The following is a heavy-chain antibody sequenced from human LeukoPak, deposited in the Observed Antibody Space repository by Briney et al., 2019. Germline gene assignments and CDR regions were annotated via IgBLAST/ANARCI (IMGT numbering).Heavy chain of an antibody. CDR2: VWPNDSDT. D-gene: IGHD1-26*01. CDR3: ARQVGKILRFTPRYFDN. V-gene: IGHV5-51*01. J-gene: IGHJ4*02. CDR1: GYTFTDYW. Sequence: GESLKISCQASGYTFTDYWIGWVRQLPGKGLEWMGIVWPNDSDTRYNSPFQGQVTISADKSTNTAYLQWRSLKASDTAIYYCARQVGKILRFTPRYFDNWGQGTLVTVSS.